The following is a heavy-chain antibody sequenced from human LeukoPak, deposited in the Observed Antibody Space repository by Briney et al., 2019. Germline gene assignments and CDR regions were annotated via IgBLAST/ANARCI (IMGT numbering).Heavy chain of an antibody. CDR1: GFTFSRYT. J-gene: IGHJ6*03. Sequence: PGGSLRLSCAASGFTFSRYTMNWVRQAPGKGLEGVSSISSSISYIYYADSGKGRFTISRDNAKNSLYLQMNSLRAEDTAVYYCAREGTTVTTYYYYMDVWGKGTTVTVSS. D-gene: IGHD4-11*01. V-gene: IGHV3-21*01. CDR3: AREGTTVTTYYYYMDV. CDR2: ISSSISYI.